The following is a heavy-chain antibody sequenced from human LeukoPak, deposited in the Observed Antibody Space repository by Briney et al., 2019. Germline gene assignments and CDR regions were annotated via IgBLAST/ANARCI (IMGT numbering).Heavy chain of an antibody. CDR3: ARDFSGYDILTGYPNYYYYGMDV. CDR2: IWYDGSNK. V-gene: IGHV3-33*01. CDR1: GFTFSSYG. D-gene: IGHD3-9*01. J-gene: IGHJ6*04. Sequence: GGSLRLSCAASGFTFSSYGMHWVRQAPGTGLEWVAVIWYDGSNKYYADSVKGRFTISRDNSKNTLYLQMNSLRAEDTAVYYCARDFSGYDILTGYPNYYYYGMDVWGKGTTVTVSS.